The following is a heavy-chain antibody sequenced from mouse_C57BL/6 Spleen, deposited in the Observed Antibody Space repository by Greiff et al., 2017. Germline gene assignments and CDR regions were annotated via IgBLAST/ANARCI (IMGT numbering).Heavy chain of an antibody. J-gene: IGHJ2*01. CDR3: ARDNGLKGNYFDD. V-gene: IGHV5-4*01. Sequence: VKVVESGGGLVKPGGSLKLSCAASGFTFSSYAMSWVRQTPEKRLEWVATISDGGSYTYYPDNVKGRFTISRDNAKNNLYLQMSHLKSEDTAMYYCARDNGLKGNYFDDWGKGTTLTVSS. CDR1: GFTFSSYA. D-gene: IGHD1-3*01. CDR2: ISDGGSYT.